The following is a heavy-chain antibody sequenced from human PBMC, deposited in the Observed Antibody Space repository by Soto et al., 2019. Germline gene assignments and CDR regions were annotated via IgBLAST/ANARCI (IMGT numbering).Heavy chain of an antibody. CDR1: EPTVSHTY. D-gene: IGHD3-16*01. V-gene: IGHV3-53*03. Sequence: GGSRSLPCLASEPTVSHTYKAWFAQPPEMGVECISILYTEGTTDYADAVKGRFTISRDTSKSTLFLQMDSLRTEDTAVYYCVRPRTSGEEYGMDVWGQGTTVTVSS. CDR2: LYTEGTT. J-gene: IGHJ6*02. CDR3: VRPRTSGEEYGMDV.